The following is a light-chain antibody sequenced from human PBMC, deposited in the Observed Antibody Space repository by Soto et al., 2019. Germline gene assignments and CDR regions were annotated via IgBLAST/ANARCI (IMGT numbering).Light chain of an antibody. J-gene: IGKJ1*01. CDR2: GAS. CDR1: QSVSSN. CDR3: QQYNNWPWT. Sequence: ELVMTQSPATLSVSPGERATLXXRASQSVSSNLAWYQQKPGQAPRVXIYGASTRATGIPARFSGSGSGTEFTLTISSLQSEDFAVYYCQQYNNWPWTFGQGTKVDIK. V-gene: IGKV3-15*01.